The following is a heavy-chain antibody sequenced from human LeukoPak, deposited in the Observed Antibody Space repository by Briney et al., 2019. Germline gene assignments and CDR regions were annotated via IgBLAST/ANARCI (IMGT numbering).Heavy chain of an antibody. CDR2: IRYDGSNK. CDR3: ARGGSPAGRGYYFDY. CDR1: GFTFSSYG. D-gene: IGHD1-26*01. J-gene: IGHJ4*02. Sequence: GGSLRLSCAASGFTFSSYGMHWVRQAPGKGLEWVAFIRYDGSNKYYADSVKGRFTISRDNSKNTLYLQMNSLRAEDTAVYYCARGGSPAGRGYYFDYWGQGTLVTVSS. V-gene: IGHV3-30*02.